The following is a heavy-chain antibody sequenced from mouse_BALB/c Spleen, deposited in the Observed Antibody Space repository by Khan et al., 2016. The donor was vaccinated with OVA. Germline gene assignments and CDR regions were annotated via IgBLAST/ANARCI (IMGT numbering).Heavy chain of an antibody. D-gene: IGHD3-3*01. CDR3: VRGTFDY. CDR2: IDPFNGGV. Sequence: VQLQQSGPELMKPGASLNISCKASDYSFTTYYIHWVKQSHGKSLEWIGYIDPFNGGVDYNRKFKDKATLTVDKSSNKAYMHLSSLTSEDSAVYYCVRGTFDYWGQGTLVTVSA. J-gene: IGHJ3*01. CDR1: DYSFTTYY. V-gene: IGHV1S135*01.